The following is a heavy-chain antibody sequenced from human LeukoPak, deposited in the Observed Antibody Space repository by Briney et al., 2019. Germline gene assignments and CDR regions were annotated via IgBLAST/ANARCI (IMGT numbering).Heavy chain of an antibody. CDR3: ARDPTVTNFHDAFDI. CDR2: INHSGST. J-gene: IGHJ3*02. V-gene: IGHV4-34*01. D-gene: IGHD4-17*01. CDR1: GGSFSGYY. Sequence: SETLSLTCAVYGGSFSGYYWSWIRQPPGKGLEWIGEINHSGSTNYNPSLKSRVTISVDTSKNQFSLKLSSVTAADTAVYYCARDPTVTNFHDAFDIWGQGTMVTVSS.